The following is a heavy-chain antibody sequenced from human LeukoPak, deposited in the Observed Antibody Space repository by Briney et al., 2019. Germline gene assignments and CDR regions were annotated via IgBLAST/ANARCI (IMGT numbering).Heavy chain of an antibody. D-gene: IGHD1-20*01. J-gene: IGHJ4*02. V-gene: IGHV5-51*01. CDR1: GSIFSSHW. Sequence: GESLNISCKGSGSIFSSHWIGWVRQMPGKGLEWMGIIYPGDSDTRYSPSFQGQVTISVDKSISTAYLQWSSLKASDTAIYYCTKRNWNDLYLDYWGQGTRVTVSS. CDR3: TKRNWNDLYLDY. CDR2: IYPGDSDT.